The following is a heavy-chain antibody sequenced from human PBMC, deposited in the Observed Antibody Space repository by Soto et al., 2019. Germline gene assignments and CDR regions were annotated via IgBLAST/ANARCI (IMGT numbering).Heavy chain of an antibody. Sequence: SETLSLTCAVYGGFVSSGSYYWSWIRQPPGKGLEWIGEMSHSGGTHFNPSLKSRVTISVDTSKNQFSLKMSSVTAADTALYYCARVERGTATTVVDAFHIWGPGTMVT. D-gene: IGHD1-1*01. CDR1: GGFVSSGSYY. CDR3: ARVERGTATTVVDAFHI. J-gene: IGHJ3*02. CDR2: MSHSGGT. V-gene: IGHV4-61*01.